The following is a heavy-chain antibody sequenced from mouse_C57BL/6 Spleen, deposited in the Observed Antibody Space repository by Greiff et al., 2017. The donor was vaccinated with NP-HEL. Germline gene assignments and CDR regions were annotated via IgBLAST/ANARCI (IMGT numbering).Heavy chain of an antibody. CDR3: ATHGNYYGSSPYFDY. V-gene: IGHV1-50*01. J-gene: IGHJ2*01. D-gene: IGHD1-1*01. Sequence: VQLQQPGAELVKPGASVKLSCKASGYTFTSYWMQWVKQRPGQGLEWIGEIDPSDSYTNYNQKFKGKGTLTGDTSSSTAYMQLSSLTSEDSAVYYCATHGNYYGSSPYFDYWGQGTTLTVSS. CDR1: GYTFTSYW. CDR2: IDPSDSYT.